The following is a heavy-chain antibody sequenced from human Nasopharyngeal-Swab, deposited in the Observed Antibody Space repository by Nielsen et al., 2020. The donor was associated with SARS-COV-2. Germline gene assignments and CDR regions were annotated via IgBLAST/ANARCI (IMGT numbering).Heavy chain of an antibody. CDR3: ARHPTTAFDY. J-gene: IGHJ4*02. V-gene: IGHV4-39*01. D-gene: IGHD4-11*01. CDR1: GGSISSSSYY. Sequence: SETLSLTRTVSGGSISSSSYYWSWIRQPPGKGLEWIGSIYYSGSTYYNPSLKSRVTISVDTSKNQFSLKLSSVTAADTAVYYCARHPTTAFDYWGQGTLITVSS. CDR2: IYYSGST.